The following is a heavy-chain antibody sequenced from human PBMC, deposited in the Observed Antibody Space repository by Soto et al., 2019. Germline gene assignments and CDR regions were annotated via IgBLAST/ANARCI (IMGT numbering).Heavy chain of an antibody. CDR1: GGSISSYY. CDR2: IYYSGST. CDR3: ARRNKDVAVAEMDYYYYYYMDV. V-gene: IGHV4-59*08. D-gene: IGHD6-19*01. Sequence: SETLSLTCTVSGGSISSYYWSWIRQPPGKGLEWIGYIYYSGSTNYNPSLKSRVTISVDTTNNQFSLKLSFVTAADTAVYYCARRNKDVAVAEMDYYYYYYMDVWGKGTTVTVSS. J-gene: IGHJ6*03.